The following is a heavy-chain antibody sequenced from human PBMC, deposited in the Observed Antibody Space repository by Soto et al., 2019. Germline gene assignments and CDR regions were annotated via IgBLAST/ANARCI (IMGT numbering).Heavy chain of an antibody. CDR1: GFTFSSYW. D-gene: IGHD3-10*01. Sequence: EVQLVESGGGLVQPGGSLRLSCAPSGFTFSSYWMTWVRQAPGKGLEWVAKIKEDGSEQNYVDSVKGRFTISRDNAKSSLYLQMNSLRVDDTAMYYCTRNQVKADYWGQGTLVTVSS. CDR3: TRNQVKADY. J-gene: IGHJ4*02. CDR2: IKEDGSEQ. V-gene: IGHV3-7*01.